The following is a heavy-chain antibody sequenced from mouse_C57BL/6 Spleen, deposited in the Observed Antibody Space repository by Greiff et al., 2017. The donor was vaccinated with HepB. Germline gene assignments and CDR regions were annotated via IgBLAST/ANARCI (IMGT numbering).Heavy chain of an antibody. CDR1: GYTFTSYW. V-gene: IGHV1-50*01. CDR3: ARQLREGYFDY. Sequence: QVQLQQPGAELVKPGASVKLSCNASGYTFTSYWMQWVKQRPGQGLEWIGEIDPSDSYTNYNQKFKGKATLTVDTSSSTAYMQLSSLTSEDSAVYYCARQLREGYFDYWGQGTTLTVSS. CDR2: IDPSDSYT. J-gene: IGHJ2*01. D-gene: IGHD3-2*02.